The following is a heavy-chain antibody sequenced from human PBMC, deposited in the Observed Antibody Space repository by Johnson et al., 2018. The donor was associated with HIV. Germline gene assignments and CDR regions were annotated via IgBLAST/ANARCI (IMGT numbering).Heavy chain of an antibody. CDR1: GFTVSSYF. J-gene: IGHJ3*02. CDR3: ARTSLEMATISAFDI. CDR2: IYSGGST. V-gene: IGHV3-66*02. D-gene: IGHD5-24*01. Sequence: VQLVESGGGLVQPGGSLRLSCAASGFTVSSYFMNWVRQAPGKGLEWVSVIYSGGSTYYADSVKGRFTISRDNSKNTLYLQMNSLRAEDTAVYYCARTSLEMATISAFDIWGQGTMVTVSS.